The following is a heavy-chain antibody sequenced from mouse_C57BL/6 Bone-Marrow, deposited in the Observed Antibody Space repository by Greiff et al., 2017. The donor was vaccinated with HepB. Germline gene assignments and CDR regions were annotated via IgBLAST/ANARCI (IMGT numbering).Heavy chain of an antibody. Sequence: QVQLQQSGAELARPGASVKLSCKASGYTFPSYGISWVKQRAGQGLEWIGEIYPRSGNTYYNEKVKGKATLTADKSSSTAYMELRSLTSEDAAVYFCARSSCYYAMDYWGQGTSVTVSS. CDR3: ARSSCYYAMDY. J-gene: IGHJ4*01. CDR2: IYPRSGNT. CDR1: GYTFPSYG. V-gene: IGHV1-81*01.